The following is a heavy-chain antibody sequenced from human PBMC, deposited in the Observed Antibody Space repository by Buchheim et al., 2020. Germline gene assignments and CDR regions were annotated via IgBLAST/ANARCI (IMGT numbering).Heavy chain of an antibody. CDR2: IIPILGIA. Sequence: VQLVQSGAEVKKPGSSVKVSCKASGGTFSSYAISWVRQAPGQGLEWMGRIIPILGIANYAQKFQGRVTITADKSTSTAYMELSSLRSEDTAVYYCARDLGIVVVPAATGGNWFDPWGQGTL. V-gene: IGHV1-69*04. CDR1: GGTFSSYA. CDR3: ARDLGIVVVPAATGGNWFDP. J-gene: IGHJ5*02. D-gene: IGHD2-2*01.